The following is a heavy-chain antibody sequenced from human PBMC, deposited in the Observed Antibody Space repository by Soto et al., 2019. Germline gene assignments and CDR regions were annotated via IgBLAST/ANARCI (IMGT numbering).Heavy chain of an antibody. CDR3: AIPANSDFDY. Sequence: QVQLQESGPGLVKPSGTLSVTCAVSGGSISSSNWWTWVRQPPGKGLEWIGEIYHSGTTNYNPSPKGRGGISGDRSRNHLSLTLSSVTAADTAVYYCAIPANSDFDYRGQGILVTVSS. CDR2: IYHSGTT. CDR1: GGSISSSNW. D-gene: IGHD2-2*01. J-gene: IGHJ4*02. V-gene: IGHV4-4*02.